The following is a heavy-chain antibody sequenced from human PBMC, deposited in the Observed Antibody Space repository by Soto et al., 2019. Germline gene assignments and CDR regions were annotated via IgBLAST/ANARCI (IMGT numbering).Heavy chain of an antibody. CDR3: ARVAY. J-gene: IGHJ4*02. CDR2: ISSASSET. Sequence: GGSLRLSCEASGFTFSRVSMNWVPQVPGKGLEWVASISSASSETWYADSVKGRFIISRDNAQNSLFLQMNTLRPEDSAIYYCARVAYWGPGTQVTVS. V-gene: IGHV3-21*01. CDR1: GFTFSRVS.